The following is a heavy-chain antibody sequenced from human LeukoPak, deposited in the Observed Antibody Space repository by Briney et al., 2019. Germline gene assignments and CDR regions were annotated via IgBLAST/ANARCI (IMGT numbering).Heavy chain of an antibody. CDR3: ARVQTATTNWFDP. D-gene: IGHD1-1*01. CDR1: GFTISNYW. V-gene: IGHV3-7*04. Sequence: GGSLRLSCAASGFTISNYWMSWVRQAPGKGLEWVANIKQDGSEKYYVDSVRGRFTISRDNAKNSLYLQMNSLRVEDTAVYYCARVQTATTNWFDPWGQGTLVTASS. J-gene: IGHJ5*02. CDR2: IKQDGSEK.